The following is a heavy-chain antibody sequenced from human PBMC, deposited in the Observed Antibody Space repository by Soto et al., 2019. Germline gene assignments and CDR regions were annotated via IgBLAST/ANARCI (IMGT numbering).Heavy chain of an antibody. D-gene: IGHD4-17*01. CDR2: IYYSGST. Sequence: SETLFLTCTVSGGSISSYYWSWIRQPPGKGLEWIGYIYYSGSTNYNPSLKSRVTISVGTSKNQFSLKLSSVTAADTAVYYCARPLNDYGDYFSDAVYAFDIWGQGTMVTVSS. CDR1: GGSISSYY. V-gene: IGHV4-59*08. J-gene: IGHJ3*02. CDR3: ARPLNDYGDYFSDAVYAFDI.